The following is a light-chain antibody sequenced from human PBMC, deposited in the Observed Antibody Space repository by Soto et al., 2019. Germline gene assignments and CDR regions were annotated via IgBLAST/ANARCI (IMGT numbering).Light chain of an antibody. J-gene: IGLJ3*02. CDR1: TSDVGIYNL. Sequence: QSALTQPASVSGSPGQSITISCSGTTSDVGIYNLVSWYQQHPGKAPKLVIYEVDKRPSGVSNRFSGSRSGNTASLTISGRQSEDEADYYCSSYAVRRWVFGVGTKLTVL. V-gene: IGLV2-23*02. CDR2: EVD. CDR3: SSYAVRRWV.